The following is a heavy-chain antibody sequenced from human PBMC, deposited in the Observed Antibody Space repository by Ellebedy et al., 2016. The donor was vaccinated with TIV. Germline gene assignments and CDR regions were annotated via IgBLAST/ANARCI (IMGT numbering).Heavy chain of an antibody. CDR1: GFTFGSYG. CDR3: ARASFYDVDLSGWYFDF. CDR2: IYSGDDT. D-gene: IGHD3-10*02. V-gene: IGHV3-66*01. J-gene: IGHJ2*01. Sequence: GESLKISCAASGFTFGSYGMHWVRQAPGKGLEWVSTIYSGDDTYYADSVKGRFFISRDNSGNTLYLQMSSLKAEDTAVYYCARASFYDVDLSGWYFDFWGRGTLVTVSS.